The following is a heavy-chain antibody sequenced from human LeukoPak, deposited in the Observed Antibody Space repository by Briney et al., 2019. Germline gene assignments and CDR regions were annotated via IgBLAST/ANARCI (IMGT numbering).Heavy chain of an antibody. J-gene: IGHJ3*02. CDR3: AKVRGEYCSSTSCYAFDI. Sequence: PGGPLRLSCAASGFTFSSYAMSWVRQAPGKGLEWVSAISGSGGSTYYADSVKGRFTISRDNSKNTLYLQMNSLRAEDTAVYYCAKVRGEYCSSTSCYAFDIWGQGTMVTVSS. D-gene: IGHD2-2*01. CDR2: ISGSGGST. V-gene: IGHV3-23*01. CDR1: GFTFSSYA.